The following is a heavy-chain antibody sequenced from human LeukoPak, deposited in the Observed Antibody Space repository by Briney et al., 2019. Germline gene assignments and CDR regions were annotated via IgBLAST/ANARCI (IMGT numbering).Heavy chain of an antibody. CDR2: ISSSSSYI. V-gene: IGHV3-21*01. CDR3: GREFGTIFGVVKDAFDI. CDR1: GFTFSSYS. Sequence: GGSLRLSCAASGFTFSSYSMNWVRQAPGKGLEWVSSISSSSSYIYYADSVKGRFTISRDNAKNSLYLQMNSLRAEDTAVYYCGREFGTIFGVVKDAFDIWGQGTMVTVSS. D-gene: IGHD3-3*01. J-gene: IGHJ3*02.